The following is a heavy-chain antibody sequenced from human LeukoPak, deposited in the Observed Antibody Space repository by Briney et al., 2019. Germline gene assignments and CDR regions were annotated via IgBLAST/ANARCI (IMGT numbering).Heavy chain of an antibody. Sequence: GGSLRLSCAASGFTFSNYAMSWVRQAPGKGPEWVSAISGGGGSTYYADSVKGRFTISRDNSKNTLYLQMNSLRAEDTAVYYCARFREVGGTSGGFDYWGQGTLVTVSS. J-gene: IGHJ4*02. V-gene: IGHV3-23*01. CDR2: ISGGGGST. D-gene: IGHD1-26*01. CDR3: ARFREVGGTSGGFDY. CDR1: GFTFSNYA.